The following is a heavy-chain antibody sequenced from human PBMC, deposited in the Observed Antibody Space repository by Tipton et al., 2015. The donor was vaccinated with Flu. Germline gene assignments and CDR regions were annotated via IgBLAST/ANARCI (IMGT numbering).Heavy chain of an antibody. D-gene: IGHD6-13*01. V-gene: IGHV3-48*03. CDR2: ISTSGTTI. CDR3: TREASTGPDY. J-gene: IGHJ4*02. Sequence: GSLRLSCAASGFTFSSYEMNWVRQAPGKGLEWVSYISTSGTTIYYADSVEDRFTISRDNAQNSLYLHVRSLRADDTAVYYCTREASTGPDYWGQGTLVTVSS. CDR1: GFTFSSYE.